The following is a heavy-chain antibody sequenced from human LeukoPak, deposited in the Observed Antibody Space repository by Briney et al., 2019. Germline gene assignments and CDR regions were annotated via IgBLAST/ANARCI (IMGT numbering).Heavy chain of an antibody. V-gene: IGHV3-23*01. J-gene: IGHJ4*02. CDR3: AKGYCSSTSCYSAYFDY. D-gene: IGHD2-2*01. CDR2: ITGSSGAT. CDR1: GFTFATYA. Sequence: PGGSLRLSCAASGFTFATYAMTWVRQAPGKGLEWVSTITGSSGATYYADSVRGRFTISRDNSKNTLYLQMNSLRAEDTAVYYCAKGYCSSTSCYSAYFDYWGQGTLVTVSS.